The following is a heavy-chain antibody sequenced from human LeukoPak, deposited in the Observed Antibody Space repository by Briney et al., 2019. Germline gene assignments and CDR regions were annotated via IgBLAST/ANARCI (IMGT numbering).Heavy chain of an antibody. V-gene: IGHV3-7*01. CDR3: VRGGWELDY. CDR2: IKEDGTQR. CDR1: GLTFKYYW. D-gene: IGHD4-23*01. J-gene: IGHJ4*02. Sequence: GGSLRLSCAASGLTFKYYWMAWVRLAPGKGLEWVAHIKEDGTQRYYVDSVKGRFTISRDDAKNSLYLQMDTLTDEDTAVYYCVRGGWELDYWGQGVLVTVSS.